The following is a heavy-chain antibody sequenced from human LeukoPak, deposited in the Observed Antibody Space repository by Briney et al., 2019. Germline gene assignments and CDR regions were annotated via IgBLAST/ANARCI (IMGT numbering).Heavy chain of an antibody. J-gene: IGHJ4*02. V-gene: IGHV1-69*05. Sequence: SVKVSCKASGGTFSSYAISWVRQAPGQGLEWMGRIIPIFGTANYAQKFQGRVTITTDESTSTAYMELSSLRSEDTGVYYCARVAYDSSGPYFDYWGQGTLVTVSS. CDR1: GGTFSSYA. CDR3: ARVAYDSSGPYFDY. CDR2: IIPIFGTA. D-gene: IGHD3-22*01.